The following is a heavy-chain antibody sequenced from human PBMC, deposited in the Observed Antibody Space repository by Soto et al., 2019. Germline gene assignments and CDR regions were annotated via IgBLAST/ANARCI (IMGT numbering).Heavy chain of an antibody. D-gene: IGHD3-3*01. CDR2: IKQNGSEK. CDR1: GFTFSSYW. J-gene: IGHJ4*02. CDR3: AGLWSGFYTSDY. V-gene: IGHV3-7*03. Sequence: GGSLRLSCAASGFTFSSYWMSWVRQAPGKGLEWVANIKQNGSEKYYVDSVKGRFTISRDNAKNSLYLQMNSLRAEDTAVYFFAGLWSGFYTSDYWGQGTMVNVSS.